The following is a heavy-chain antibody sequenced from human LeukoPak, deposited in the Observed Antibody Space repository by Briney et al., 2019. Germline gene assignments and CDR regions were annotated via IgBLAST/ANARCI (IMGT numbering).Heavy chain of an antibody. V-gene: IGHV3-23*01. J-gene: IGHJ4*02. CDR1: GFTFSSNA. CDR2: ISGSAGSA. Sequence: GGSLRLSCAASGFTFSSNAMNWVRQAPGEGLEWDSGISGSAGSANYADSVKGRFTISRDISKHTVYLQMDSLKVEDTAVYYCAKGAARPRPYYFDSWGQGTLVTVSS. CDR3: AKGAARPRPYYFDS. D-gene: IGHD6-6*01.